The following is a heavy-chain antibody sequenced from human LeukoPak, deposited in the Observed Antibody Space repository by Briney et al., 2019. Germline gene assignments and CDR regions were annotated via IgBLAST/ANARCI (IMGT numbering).Heavy chain of an antibody. D-gene: IGHD3-22*01. CDR3: ARETADYYDSSGYYTTFDY. V-gene: IGHV1-69*13. J-gene: IGHJ4*02. Sequence: SVKVSCKASGYTFTSYAMNWVRQAPGQGLEWMGGIIPIFGTANYAQKFQGRVTITADESTSTAYMELSSLRSEDTAVYYCARETADYYDSSGYYTTFDYWGQGTLVTVSS. CDR1: GYTFTSYA. CDR2: IIPIFGTA.